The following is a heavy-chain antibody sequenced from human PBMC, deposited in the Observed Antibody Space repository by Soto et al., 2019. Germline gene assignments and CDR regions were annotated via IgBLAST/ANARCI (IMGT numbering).Heavy chain of an antibody. CDR2: INHSGST. CDR1: DGSFSGLY. D-gene: IGHD2-2*01. Sequence: PSEPKPHSCAVYDGSFSGLYWRWIRQPQGKGLEWIGEINHSGSTNYNPSLKSRVTISVDTSKNQFSLKLSSVTAADTAVYYCARVDISSPYYYYGMDVWGQGTTVTVSS. V-gene: IGHV4-34*01. CDR3: ARVDISSPYYYYGMDV. J-gene: IGHJ6*02.